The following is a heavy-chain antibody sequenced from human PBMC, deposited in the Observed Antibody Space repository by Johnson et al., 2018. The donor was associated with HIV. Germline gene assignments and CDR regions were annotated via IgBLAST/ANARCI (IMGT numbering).Heavy chain of an antibody. CDR3: ARDRGRGSEDAFDI. CDR1: GFTFDDYG. Sequence: VQLVESGGGVVRPGGSLRLACAASGFTFDDYGMSWVRQAPGKGLEWVSGINWNGGSTGYADSVKGRSTISRDNAKNSLYLQMSSLRAEETALYYCARDRGRGSEDAFDIWGQGTMVTVSS. D-gene: IGHD2-15*01. CDR2: INWNGGST. J-gene: IGHJ3*02. V-gene: IGHV3-20*04.